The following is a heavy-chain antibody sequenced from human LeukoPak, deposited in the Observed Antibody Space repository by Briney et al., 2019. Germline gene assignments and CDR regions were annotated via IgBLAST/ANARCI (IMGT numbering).Heavy chain of an antibody. CDR2: IKQDGSEK. D-gene: IGHD3-22*01. Sequence: PGGSLRLSCAASGFTFSSYWTSWVRQAPGKGLEWVAKIKQDGSEKYYVDSAKGRFTISRDNAKNSLYLQMNSLRVEDTAVYYCARESWADSSGYYGDDAFDIWGQGTMVTVSS. V-gene: IGHV3-7*01. J-gene: IGHJ3*02. CDR3: ARESWADSSGYYGDDAFDI. CDR1: GFTFSSYW.